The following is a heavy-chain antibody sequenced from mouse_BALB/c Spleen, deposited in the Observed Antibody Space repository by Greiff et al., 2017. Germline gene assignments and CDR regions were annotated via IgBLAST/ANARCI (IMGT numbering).Heavy chain of an antibody. D-gene: IGHD1-2*01. CDR2: ISSGGST. CDR1: GFTFSSYA. CDR3: ARALLTTAFAMDY. V-gene: IGHV5-6-5*01. J-gene: IGHJ4*01. Sequence: DVMLVESGGGLVKPGGSLKLSCAASGFTFSSYAMSWVRQTPEKRLEWVASISSGGSTYYPDSVKGRFTISRDNARNILYLQMSSLRSEDTAMYYCARALLTTAFAMDYWGQGTSVTVSS.